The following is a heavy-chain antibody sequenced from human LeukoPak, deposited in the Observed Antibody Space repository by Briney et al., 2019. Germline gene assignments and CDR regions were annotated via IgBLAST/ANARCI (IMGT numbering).Heavy chain of an antibody. D-gene: IGHD6-6*01. CDR3: ARDSIAYDYYYGMDV. Sequence: SVKVSCKASGYTFTDYYTHWVRQAPGQGLEWMGRIIPILGIANYAQKFQGRVTITADKSTSTAYMELSSLRSEDTAVYYCARDSIAYDYYYGMDVWGQGTTVTVSS. CDR2: IIPILGIA. CDR1: GYTFTDYY. J-gene: IGHJ6*02. V-gene: IGHV1-69*04.